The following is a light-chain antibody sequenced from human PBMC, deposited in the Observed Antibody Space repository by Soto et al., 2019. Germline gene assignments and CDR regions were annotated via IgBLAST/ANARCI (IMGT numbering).Light chain of an antibody. CDR2: GAS. CDR1: QTVSSSY. CDR3: QQDGSSPYT. V-gene: IGKV3-20*01. J-gene: IGKJ2*01. Sequence: EIVLTQSPGTLSLSPGERATLSCRASQTVSSSYLAWYQQKPGQAPRLLIYGASSRATGIPDRFSGSGSGTDFTLTISRLEPEDFAVYYCQQDGSSPYTFCQGKKRDIK.